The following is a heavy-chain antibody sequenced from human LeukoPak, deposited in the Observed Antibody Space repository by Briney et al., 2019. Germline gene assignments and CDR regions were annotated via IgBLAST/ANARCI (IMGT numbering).Heavy chain of an antibody. V-gene: IGHV1-18*01. J-gene: IGHJ6*02. D-gene: IGHD2-2*01. CDR1: GYTFTSYG. Sequence: GASVKVSCKASGYTFTSYGISWVRQAPGQGLEWMGWISAYNGNTNYAQKLQGRVTITADESTSTAYMELSSLRSEDTAVYYCAQVPAAISAGYYYGMDVWGQGTTVTVSS. CDR2: ISAYNGNT. CDR3: AQVPAAISAGYYYGMDV.